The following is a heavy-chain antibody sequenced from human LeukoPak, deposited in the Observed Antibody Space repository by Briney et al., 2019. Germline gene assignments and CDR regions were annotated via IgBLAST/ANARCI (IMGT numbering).Heavy chain of an antibody. D-gene: IGHD6-13*01. CDR2: INPSGGST. Sequence: ASVKVSCKASGYTFTSYYMHWVRQAPGQGLERMGIINPSGGSTSYAQKFQGRVTMTRDMSTSTVYMELSSLRSEDTAVYYCAHSSSYSDAFDIWGQGTMVTVSS. CDR3: AHSSSYSDAFDI. V-gene: IGHV1-46*01. CDR1: GYTFTSYY. J-gene: IGHJ3*02.